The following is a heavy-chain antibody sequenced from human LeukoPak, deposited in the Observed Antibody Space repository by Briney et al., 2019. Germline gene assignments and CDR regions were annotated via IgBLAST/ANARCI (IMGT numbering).Heavy chain of an antibody. Sequence: GGSLRLSCAASGFTFSSYAMSWVRQAPGKGLEWVSAISGSGGSTYYADSVKGRFPNSRNNSNITLNLQINSLRAVDTSVYDCANLISPDGDYWGQGTLVTVSS. CDR2: ISGSGGST. V-gene: IGHV3-23*01. D-gene: IGHD2/OR15-2a*01. CDR3: ANLISPDGDY. J-gene: IGHJ4*02. CDR1: GFTFSSYA.